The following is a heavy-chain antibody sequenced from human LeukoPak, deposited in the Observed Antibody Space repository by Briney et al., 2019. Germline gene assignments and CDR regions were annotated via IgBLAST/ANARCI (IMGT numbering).Heavy chain of an antibody. D-gene: IGHD2-8*01. CDR1: GGSFSSYF. CDR3: ARDLGPEDTNDY. CDR2: IYHSGST. V-gene: IGHV4-59*01. Sequence: ASETLSLTCTVSGGSFSSYFWSWIRQPPGKGLEWIGYIYHSGSTHYNPSLKSRVTISIDTSKNQFSLKLTSVTAADTAVYYCARDLGPEDTNDYWGQGTLVTVSS. J-gene: IGHJ4*02.